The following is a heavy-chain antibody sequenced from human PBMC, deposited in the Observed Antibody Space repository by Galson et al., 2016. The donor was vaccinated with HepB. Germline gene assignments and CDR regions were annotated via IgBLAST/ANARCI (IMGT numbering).Heavy chain of an antibody. Sequence: TLSLTCTVSGGSISNNDYYWTWIRQHPVKGLEWIGYIHYSGGTSYNPSLKSRITISVDTSKNQFSLKVTSVTAADTAVYYCARDLAGRGWRDYSYYGLDVWGQGTTVTVS. D-gene: IGHD2-15*01. CDR2: IHYSGGT. CDR1: GGSISNNDYY. V-gene: IGHV4-31*03. J-gene: IGHJ6*02. CDR3: ARDLAGRGWRDYSYYGLDV.